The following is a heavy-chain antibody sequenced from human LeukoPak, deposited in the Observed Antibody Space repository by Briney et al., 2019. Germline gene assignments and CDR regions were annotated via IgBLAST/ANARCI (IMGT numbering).Heavy chain of an antibody. J-gene: IGHJ3*02. V-gene: IGHV4-34*01. Sequence: SETLSLTCAVYGGSFSGYYWSWIRQPPGKGLEWIGEINHSGSTNYNPSLKSRVTISVDTSKNQFSLQLSSVTAAATAVYYCARGADTYYDSTGGGAFDIWGQGTMVTVSS. CDR3: ARGADTYYDSTGGGAFDI. CDR1: GGSFSGYY. D-gene: IGHD3-22*01. CDR2: INHSGST.